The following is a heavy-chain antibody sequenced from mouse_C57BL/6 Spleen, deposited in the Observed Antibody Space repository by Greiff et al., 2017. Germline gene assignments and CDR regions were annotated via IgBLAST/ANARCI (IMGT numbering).Heavy chain of an antibody. D-gene: IGHD1-1*01. Sequence: LEESGPELVKPGASVKISCKASGYAFSSSWMNWVKQRPGKGLEWIGRIYPGDGDTNYNGKFKGKATLTADKSSSTAYMQLSSLTSEDSAVYFCARERITTVPLDYWGQGTTLTVSS. J-gene: IGHJ2*01. V-gene: IGHV1-82*01. CDR1: GYAFSSSW. CDR2: IYPGDGDT. CDR3: ARERITTVPLDY.